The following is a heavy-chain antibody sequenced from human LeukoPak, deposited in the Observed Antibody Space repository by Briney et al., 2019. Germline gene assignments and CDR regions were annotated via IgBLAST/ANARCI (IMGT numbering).Heavy chain of an antibody. CDR3: ARVYGEIDY. V-gene: IGHV1-8*01. CDR1: GYTFTNYD. CDR2: MNPNSGNT. J-gene: IGHJ4*02. D-gene: IGHD4/OR15-4a*01. Sequence: ASVKVSCKASGYTFTNYDINWVRQATGQGLEWMGWMNPNSGNTGYAQNLQGRVTMTRDTSISTAYMELTSLRSEGTAVYYCARVYGEIDYWGQGTLVTVSS.